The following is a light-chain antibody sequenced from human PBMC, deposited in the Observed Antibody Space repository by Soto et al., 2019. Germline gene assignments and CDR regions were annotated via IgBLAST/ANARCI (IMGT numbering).Light chain of an antibody. CDR1: SSDVGGYKY. CDR3: SSYTSSSTLV. Sequence: QSALTQPVSVSGSPGQSITISCTGTSSDVGGYKYVSWYQQHPGKAPKVMIFEVSNRPSGVSNRFSGSKSGYTASLTISWLQDEDEADYYCSSYTSSSTLVFGTGTKVTVL. V-gene: IGLV2-14*01. CDR2: EVS. J-gene: IGLJ1*01.